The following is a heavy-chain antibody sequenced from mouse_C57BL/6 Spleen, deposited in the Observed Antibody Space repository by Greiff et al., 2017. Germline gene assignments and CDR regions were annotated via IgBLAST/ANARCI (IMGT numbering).Heavy chain of an antibody. CDR2: IYPRDGST. D-gene: IGHD1-1*01. V-gene: IGHV1-85*01. CDR3: ARRVYGSRRPLWYFDV. CDR1: GYTFTSYD. Sequence: QVQLQQSGPELVKPGASVKLSCKASGYTFTSYDINWVKQRPGQGLEWIGWIYPRDGSTKYNEKFKGKATLTVDTSSSTAYLAPHSLTSEDSAVYVCARRVYGSRRPLWYFDVWGTGTTVTVSS. J-gene: IGHJ1*03.